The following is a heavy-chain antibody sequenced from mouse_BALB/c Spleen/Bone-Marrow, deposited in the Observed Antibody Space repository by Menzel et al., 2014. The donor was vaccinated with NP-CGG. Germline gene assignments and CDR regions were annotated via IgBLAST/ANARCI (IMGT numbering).Heavy chain of an antibody. J-gene: IGHJ3*01. V-gene: IGHV1S56*01. D-gene: IGHD2-14*01. CDR3: ARGGYDGAWFAY. CDR1: GYTFTSYY. Sequence: QVQLQQPGPELVKPGASVRISCKASGYTFTSYYIHWVKQRPGQGLEWIGWIYPGNVNTNYNEKFKGKATLTADKSSSTAYMQRSSLTSEDSAVYSCARGGYDGAWFAYWGQGTLVTVSA. CDR2: IYPGNVNT.